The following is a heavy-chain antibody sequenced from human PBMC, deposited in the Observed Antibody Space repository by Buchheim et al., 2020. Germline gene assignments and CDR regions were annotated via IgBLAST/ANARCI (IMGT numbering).Heavy chain of an antibody. CDR2: IYYSGST. V-gene: IGHV4-30-4*01. CDR1: GGSISSGDYY. CDR3: ARDRNTYYYDSSGYYSFGYYGMDV. Sequence: QVQLQESGPGLVKPSQTLSLTCTVSGGSISSGDYYWSWIRQPPGKGLEWIGYIYYSGSTYYNPSLKSRVTISVDTSKNQFSLKLSSVTATDTAVYYCARDRNTYYYDSSGYYSFGYYGMDVWGQGTT. J-gene: IGHJ6*02. D-gene: IGHD3-22*01.